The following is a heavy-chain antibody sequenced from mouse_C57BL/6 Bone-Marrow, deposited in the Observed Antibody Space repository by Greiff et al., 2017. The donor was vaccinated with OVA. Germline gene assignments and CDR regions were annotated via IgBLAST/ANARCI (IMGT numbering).Heavy chain of an antibody. CDR1: GFTFNTYA. Sequence: EVQGVESGGGLVQPKGSLKLSCAASGFTFNTYAMHWVRQAPGKGLEWVARIRRTSSNYATYYADSVKDRFTISRDDSQSMLYLQMNNLKTEDTAMYYCVRDPYGTPMDYWGQGTSVTVAS. J-gene: IGHJ4*01. CDR3: VRDPYGTPMDY. CDR2: IRRTSSNYAT. V-gene: IGHV10-3*01. D-gene: IGHD2-1*01.